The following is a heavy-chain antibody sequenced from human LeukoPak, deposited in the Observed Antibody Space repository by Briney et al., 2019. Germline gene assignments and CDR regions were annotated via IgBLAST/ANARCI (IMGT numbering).Heavy chain of an antibody. J-gene: IGHJ4*02. Sequence: PGRSLRLSCAASGFTFSSYGMHWVRQAPGKGLEWVAVISYDGSNKYYADSVKGRFTISRDNSKNTLYLQMNSLRAEDTAVYYCARAYCSSISCPSDYWGQGTLVTVSS. CDR3: ARAYCSSISCPSDY. D-gene: IGHD2-2*01. CDR1: GFTFSSYG. CDR2: ISYDGSNK. V-gene: IGHV3-30*03.